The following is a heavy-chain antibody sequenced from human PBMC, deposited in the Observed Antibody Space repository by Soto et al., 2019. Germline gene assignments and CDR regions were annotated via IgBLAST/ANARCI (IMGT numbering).Heavy chain of an antibody. CDR2: ISGCNGDT. V-gene: IGHV1-18*01. D-gene: IGHD2-8*01. Sequence: RASVKVSCTASGYSFTTFGISWVRQAPGQGLEWMGWISGCNGDTNNAQKFQDRVTMTIDRSTTTAYLELRSLTSDDTAVYYCAKNGHPPYYYYGMDVWG. CDR3: AKNGHPPYYYYGMDV. CDR1: GYSFTTFG. J-gene: IGHJ6*02.